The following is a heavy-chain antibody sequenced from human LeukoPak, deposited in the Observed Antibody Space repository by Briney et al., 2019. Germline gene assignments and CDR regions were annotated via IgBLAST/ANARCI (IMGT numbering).Heavy chain of an antibody. CDR1: GFTFSSYA. D-gene: IGHD4-17*01. Sequence: PGGSLRLSCAASGFTFSSYAMHWVRQAPGKGLEWVAVISYDGSNKYYADSVKGRFTISRDNSKNTLCLQMNSLRAEDTAVYYCARAPDYGDYVRWFDPWGQGTLVTVSS. V-gene: IGHV3-30-3*01. CDR2: ISYDGSNK. J-gene: IGHJ5*02. CDR3: ARAPDYGDYVRWFDP.